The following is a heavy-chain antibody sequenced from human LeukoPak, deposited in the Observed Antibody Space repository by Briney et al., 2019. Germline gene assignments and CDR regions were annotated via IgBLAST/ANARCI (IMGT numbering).Heavy chain of an antibody. J-gene: IGHJ3*02. Sequence: ASVKVSCTASGYTFTSYGITWVRQAPGQGLEWMGWISPYNDNANYAQKLQGRVTMTTDTSTSTAYMELRSLRSDDTAVYYCARAGYCSGGSCHTGAFDIWGQGTMVTGSS. CDR2: ISPYNDNA. CDR1: GYTFTSYG. CDR3: ARAGYCSGGSCHTGAFDI. V-gene: IGHV1-18*01. D-gene: IGHD2-15*01.